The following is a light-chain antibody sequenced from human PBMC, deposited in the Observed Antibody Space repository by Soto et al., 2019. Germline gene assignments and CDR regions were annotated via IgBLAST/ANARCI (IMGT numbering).Light chain of an antibody. CDR3: QQYGSSPQT. CDR1: QRVSSSY. CDR2: GAS. J-gene: IGKJ1*01. V-gene: IGKV3-20*01. Sequence: DIVLTHSPGTLSLSPGERATLSCSASQRVSSSYFAWYQQKPGQAPMLLIYGASSRATGIPDRFRGSGSGTDFAPTISRLKPEDFEVYYCQQYGSSPQTFGQWTKLEIK.